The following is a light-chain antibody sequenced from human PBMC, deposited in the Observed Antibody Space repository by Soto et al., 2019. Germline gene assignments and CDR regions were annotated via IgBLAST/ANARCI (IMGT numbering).Light chain of an antibody. CDR3: QRYGNSPPLT. V-gene: IGKV3-20*01. Sequence: EFVLTQSPGTLSLSPGERATLSCRASQSVSGNSLAWYQHQPGQAPRLLIYGASFRESGIPDRFSGGGSATDFPLTISRLEPEDFAVYYCQRYGNSPPLTFGGGTKVEIK. J-gene: IGKJ4*01. CDR2: GAS. CDR1: QSVSGNS.